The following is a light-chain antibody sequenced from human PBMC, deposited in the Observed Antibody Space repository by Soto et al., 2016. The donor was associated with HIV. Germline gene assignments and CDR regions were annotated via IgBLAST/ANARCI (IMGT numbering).Light chain of an antibody. J-gene: IGKJ4*01. Sequence: DIRMTQSPSSVSASIGDTVTITCRASQNINNWVAWYQQKPGKAPELLIYATSTLQTGVPSRFRGSGFGTLFTLTISSLRPEDFTTYYCQQSSSFPRTFGGGT. V-gene: IGKV1-12*01. CDR2: ATS. CDR3: QQSSSFPRT. CDR1: QNINNW.